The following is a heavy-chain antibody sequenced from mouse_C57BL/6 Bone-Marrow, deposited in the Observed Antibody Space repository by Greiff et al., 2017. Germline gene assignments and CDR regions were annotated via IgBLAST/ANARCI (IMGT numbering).Heavy chain of an antibody. Sequence: DVQLVESGGGLVKPGGSLKLSCAASGFTFSSYAMSWVRQTPEKRLEWVATISDGGSYTYYPDNVKGRFTISRDNAQNNLYRQMSHLKSEDTAMSYCAREQRNYMDYWGQGTTLTVSS. J-gene: IGHJ2*01. CDR1: GFTFSSYA. D-gene: IGHD6-1*01. V-gene: IGHV5-4*01. CDR3: AREQRNYMDY. CDR2: ISDGGSYT.